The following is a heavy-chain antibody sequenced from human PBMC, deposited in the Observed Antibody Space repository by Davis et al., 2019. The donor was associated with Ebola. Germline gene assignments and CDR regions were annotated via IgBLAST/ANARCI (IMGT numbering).Heavy chain of an antibody. CDR3: ARDHQVGATAY. CDR2: IKPNSGAT. D-gene: IGHD1-26*01. V-gene: IGHV1-2*02. Sequence: ASVKVSCKASGYTFTNYFIHWVRQAPGQGLEWMGWIKPNSGATNYAQKFQGRVSLTRDTSITTAYMELTGLRSDDTAVYSCARDHQVGATAYWGQGTLVTVSS. J-gene: IGHJ4*02. CDR1: GYTFTNYF.